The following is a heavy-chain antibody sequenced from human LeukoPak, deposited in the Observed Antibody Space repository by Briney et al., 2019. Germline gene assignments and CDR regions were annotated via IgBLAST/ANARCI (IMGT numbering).Heavy chain of an antibody. Sequence: QPGGSLRLSCAASGFTFSSYGMHWVRQAPGKGLEWVAVISYDGSNKYYADSVKGRFTISRDNSKNTLYLQMNSLRAEDTAVYYCARDLGYLFALNSGYSDGMDVWGQGTTVTVSS. CDR1: GFTFSSYG. CDR2: ISYDGSNK. J-gene: IGHJ6*02. CDR3: ARDLGYLFALNSGYSDGMDV. D-gene: IGHD2-15*01. V-gene: IGHV3-30*03.